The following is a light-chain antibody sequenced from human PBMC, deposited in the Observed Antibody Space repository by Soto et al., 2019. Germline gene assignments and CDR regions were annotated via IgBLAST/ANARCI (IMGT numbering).Light chain of an antibody. V-gene: IGKV3-20*01. J-gene: IGKJ1*01. CDR3: QHYRSSWT. CDR1: QSVSSSF. Sequence: EIVLTQSPGTLPLSPGERATLSCRASQSVSSSFLAWYQQKPGQPPRLLIYGTSSRATGIPERFSGSGSGTDFTLTISRLEPEDFAVYYCQHYRSSWTFGRGTKVEVK. CDR2: GTS.